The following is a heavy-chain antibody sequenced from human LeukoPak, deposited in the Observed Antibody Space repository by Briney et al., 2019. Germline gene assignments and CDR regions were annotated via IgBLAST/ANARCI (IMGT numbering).Heavy chain of an antibody. D-gene: IGHD2-2*03. CDR2: ISGSGTDT. V-gene: IGHV3-23*01. Sequence: GGSLRLSCAASGFTFSIYAMNWVRQAPGKGLEWVSSISGSGTDTYYADSVKGRFTISRDNSENTLDLQMNSLRVEDTATYYCAKVSVGSSMDMSFGHWGQGILVTVSS. J-gene: IGHJ4*02. CDR1: GFTFSIYA. CDR3: AKVSVGSSMDMSFGH.